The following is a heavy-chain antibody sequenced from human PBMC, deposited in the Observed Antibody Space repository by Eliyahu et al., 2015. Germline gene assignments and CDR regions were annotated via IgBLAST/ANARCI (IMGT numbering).Heavy chain of an antibody. Sequence: QVQLQESGPGLVKPSETLSLTCTVSGGXXSSYYWSWXRQPPGXGXEWXGYIYYSGSTXXNPSLKSRVTISVDTSKNQFSLKLSSVTAADTAVYYCARGGPGYCSGGSCYSFGMDVWGQGTTVTVSS. CDR1: GGXXSSYY. CDR2: IYYSGST. D-gene: IGHD2-15*01. V-gene: IGHV4-59*01. J-gene: IGHJ6*02. CDR3: ARGGPGYCSGGSCYSFGMDV.